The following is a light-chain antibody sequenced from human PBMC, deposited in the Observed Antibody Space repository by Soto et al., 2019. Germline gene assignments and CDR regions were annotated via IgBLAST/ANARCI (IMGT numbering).Light chain of an antibody. CDR1: QSVSSH. CDR3: QQRSDRLPIT. CDR2: DAS. V-gene: IGKV3-11*01. Sequence: EIVLTHSPATLSLSPGERGTLSCRASQSVSSHLAWYQQKPGQAPRLLIYDASKRPTGIPARFSGSGSGTDFTLTISSLEPEDSAVYYCQQRSDRLPITFGQGTRLENK. J-gene: IGKJ5*01.